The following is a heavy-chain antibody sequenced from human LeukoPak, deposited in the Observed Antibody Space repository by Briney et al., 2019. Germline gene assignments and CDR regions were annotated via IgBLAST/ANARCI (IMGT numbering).Heavy chain of an antibody. D-gene: IGHD5-18*01. V-gene: IGHV3-74*01. CDR1: GFTFSSYW. CDR2: IDNEGSST. CDR3: ATGSGLWSPDY. J-gene: IGHJ4*02. Sequence: PGGSLRLSCAASGFTFSSYWMHWVRQAPGKGLVWVSRIDNEGSSTSYADSVKGRFTISRDNAKNRLYVQMNSLRVEDTAVYYCATGSGLWSPDYWGQGTLATVSS.